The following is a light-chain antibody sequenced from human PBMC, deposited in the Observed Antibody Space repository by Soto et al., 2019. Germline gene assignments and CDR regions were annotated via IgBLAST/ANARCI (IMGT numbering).Light chain of an antibody. CDR1: QSVNSNY. CDR3: QQYHSTPPT. V-gene: IGKV3-20*01. Sequence: EIVLTQSPGTLSLSPGDRATLSCRASQSVNSNYLAWYQRKPGQAPRLLIYGASNRATDIPYRFSASGSGTDFTLTITRLEAEDFAVYYCQQYHSTPPTFGQGTKVEVK. CDR2: GAS. J-gene: IGKJ1*01.